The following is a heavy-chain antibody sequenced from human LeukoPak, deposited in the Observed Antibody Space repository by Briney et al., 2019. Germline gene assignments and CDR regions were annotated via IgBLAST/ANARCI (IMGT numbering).Heavy chain of an antibody. CDR2: ISYDGSNK. V-gene: IGHV3-30-3*01. CDR1: GFTFSSYA. CDR3: ARDVTYYYGSGNP. J-gene: IGHJ5*02. D-gene: IGHD3-10*01. Sequence: GGSLRLSCAASGFTFSSYAMHWVRQAPGKGLEWVAVISYDGSNKYYADSVKGRFTISRDNSKNTLYLQMNSLRAEDTAVYYCARDVTYYYGSGNPWGQGTLVTVSS.